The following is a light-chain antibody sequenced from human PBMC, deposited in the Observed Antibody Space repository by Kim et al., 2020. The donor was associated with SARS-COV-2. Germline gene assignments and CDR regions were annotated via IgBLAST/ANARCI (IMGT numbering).Light chain of an antibody. J-gene: IGLJ2*01. CDR1: NIGSKS. CDR2: DDS. V-gene: IGLV3-21*03. Sequence: GKTAEITCGGNNIGSKSVHWYQQKPGQAPVLVVYDDSDRPSGIPERFSGSNSGNTATLTISRVEAGDEADYYCQVWDSSSDHPYVVFGGGTQLTVL. CDR3: QVWDSSSDHPYVV.